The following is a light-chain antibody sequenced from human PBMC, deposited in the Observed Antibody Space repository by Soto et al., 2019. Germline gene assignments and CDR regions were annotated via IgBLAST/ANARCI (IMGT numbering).Light chain of an antibody. V-gene: IGKV3-11*01. CDR3: QQRSNWPRT. J-gene: IGKJ1*01. Sequence: EIVLTQSPATLSFATGERATLSCRASQSVSSYFAWYQQKPGQAPRLLIYDASNRATGIPARFSGSGSGTDFTLTISSLEPEDFAVYYCQQRSNWPRTFGQGTKVDIK. CDR2: DAS. CDR1: QSVSSY.